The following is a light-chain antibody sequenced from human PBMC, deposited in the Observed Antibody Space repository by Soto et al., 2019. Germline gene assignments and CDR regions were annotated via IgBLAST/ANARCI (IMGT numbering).Light chain of an antibody. CDR1: SSDVGDYKS. Sequence: QSALTQPASVSGSPGQSIAISCSGTSSDVGDYKSVSWYQHHPGKVPKLVIFEVSNRPSGVPGRFSGSKSGASASLSISGLQSEDEADYYCAAWDDRLDVYVFGTGTKLTVL. CDR3: AAWDDRLDVYV. CDR2: EVS. J-gene: IGLJ1*01. V-gene: IGLV2-14*01.